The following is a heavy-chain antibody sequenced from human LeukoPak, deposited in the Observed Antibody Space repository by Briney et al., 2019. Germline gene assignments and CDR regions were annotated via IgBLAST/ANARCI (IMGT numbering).Heavy chain of an antibody. CDR3: AGSSSWHSDWFDP. V-gene: IGHV3-48*03. CDR1: GFTFSNSA. Sequence: GGSLRLSCAASGFTFSNSALSWVRQAPEKGLEWVSYISSSGSTIYYADSVKGRFTISRDNAKNSLYLQMNSLRAEDTAVYYCAGSSSWHSDWFDPWGQGTLVTVSS. J-gene: IGHJ5*02. CDR2: ISSSGSTI. D-gene: IGHD6-13*01.